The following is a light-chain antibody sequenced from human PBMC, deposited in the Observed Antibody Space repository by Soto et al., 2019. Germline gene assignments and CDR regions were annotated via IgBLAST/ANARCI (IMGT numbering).Light chain of an antibody. CDR1: ETVATN. CDR3: QQHGRSLT. CDR2: GAS. V-gene: IGKV3-15*01. J-gene: IGKJ4*01. Sequence: VMTQSPATLSVSPVERATLSCWASETVATNLAWYQQKPGQAPRLLISGASTRAAGISDRFRGSGSGTEFTLTISSLRSEDFAVYYCQQHGRSLTFGGGTKVDIK.